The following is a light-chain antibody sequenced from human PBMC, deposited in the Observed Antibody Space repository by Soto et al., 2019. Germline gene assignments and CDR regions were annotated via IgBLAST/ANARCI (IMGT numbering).Light chain of an antibody. Sequence: QSALTQPASVSGSPGQSITISCTGTSSDIGNYNYVSWYQQRPGEAPKLLIYEVSNRPSGVSNRFSGSKSGNTASLTISGLQAEDEADYYCSSYTSGTTLKVFDGGTKLTVL. CDR2: EVS. CDR3: SSYTSGTTLKV. J-gene: IGLJ3*02. V-gene: IGLV2-14*01. CDR1: SSDIGNYNY.